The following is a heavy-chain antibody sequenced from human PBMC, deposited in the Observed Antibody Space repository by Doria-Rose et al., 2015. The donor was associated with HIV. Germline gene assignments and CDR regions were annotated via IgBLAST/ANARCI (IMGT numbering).Heavy chain of an antibody. V-gene: IGHV2-26*01. D-gene: IGHD6-13*01. CDR3: ARIKSSRWYHKYYFDF. Sequence: SGPVLVKPTETLTLTCTVSGVSLSSPGMGVSWIRQPPGKALEWLAKIFSDDERSYQTSLKSRLTISRGTSKSQVVLTITDMGPVDTATYYCARIKSSRWYHKYYFDFWGQGTLVIVSA. J-gene: IGHJ4*02. CDR1: GVSLSSPGMG. CDR2: IFSDDER.